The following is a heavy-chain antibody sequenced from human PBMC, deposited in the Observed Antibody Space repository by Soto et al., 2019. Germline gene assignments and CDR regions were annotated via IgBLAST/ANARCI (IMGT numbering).Heavy chain of an antibody. CDR3: ARDPAYYDFWSGHPHFDY. V-gene: IGHV1-46*01. CDR1: GYTFTSYY. J-gene: IGHJ4*02. CDR2: INPSGGST. D-gene: IGHD3-3*01. Sequence: GASVKVSCKASGYTFTSYYMHWVRQAPGQGLEWMGIINPSGGSTSYAQKFQGRVTMTRDTSTSTVYMELSSLRSEDTAVYYCARDPAYYDFWSGHPHFDYWGQGTLVTVSS.